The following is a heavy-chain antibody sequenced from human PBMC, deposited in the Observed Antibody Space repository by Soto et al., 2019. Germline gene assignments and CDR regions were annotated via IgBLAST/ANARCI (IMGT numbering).Heavy chain of an antibody. CDR2: IDYNGGT. J-gene: IGHJ4*02. CDR3: GKVLVGATGHTDSDS. V-gene: IGHV4-39*01. D-gene: IGHD2-15*01. Sequence: NPSETLSRTWTVSGGSIYSSVYYWVWIRQPPGRGLEWIGNIDYNGGTYSNPSLKSRVTISRDTSKNQFSLKLTSVTAADTALYYCGKVLVGATGHTDSDSWGPGTLVTVSS. CDR1: GGSIYSSVYY.